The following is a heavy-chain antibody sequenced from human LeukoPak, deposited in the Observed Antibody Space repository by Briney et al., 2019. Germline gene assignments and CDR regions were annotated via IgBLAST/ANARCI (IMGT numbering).Heavy chain of an antibody. D-gene: IGHD6-13*01. CDR2: INPYNGNT. V-gene: IGHV1-18*01. Sequence: ASVKVSCKASGYTFTSYGISWVRQAPGQGLEWMGWINPYNGNTNYAQKLQGRVTMTTDTSTSTAYMELRSLRSDDTAVYYCAKVAAADYFDYWGQGTLVTVSS. J-gene: IGHJ4*02. CDR3: AKVAAADYFDY. CDR1: GYTFTSYG.